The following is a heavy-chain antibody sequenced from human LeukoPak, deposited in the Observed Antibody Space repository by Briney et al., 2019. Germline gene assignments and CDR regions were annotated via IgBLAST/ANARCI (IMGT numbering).Heavy chain of an antibody. D-gene: IGHD3-22*01. Sequence: SETLSLTCTVSGGSISSGSYYWSWIRQPPGKGLEWIGYIYYSGSTNYNPSLKSRVTISVDTSKNQFSLKLSSVTAADTAVYYCARDLAHYYDSSGYGGFGYWGQGTLVTVSS. CDR2: IYYSGST. CDR1: GGSISSGSYY. CDR3: ARDLAHYYDSSGYGGFGY. J-gene: IGHJ4*02. V-gene: IGHV4-61*01.